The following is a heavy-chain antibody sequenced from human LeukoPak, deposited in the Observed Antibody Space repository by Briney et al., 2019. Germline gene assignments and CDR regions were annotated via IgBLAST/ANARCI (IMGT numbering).Heavy chain of an antibody. V-gene: IGHV3-7*01. CDR1: GFTFSSYW. Sequence: GSLRLSCAASGFTFSSYWMSWVRQAPGKGLEWVANIKQDGSEKYYVDSVKGRFTIPRDNAKNSLYLQMNSLRAEDTAVYYCARTVLLWFGDPRGAFDIWGQGTMVTVSS. CDR3: ARTVLLWFGDPRGAFDI. J-gene: IGHJ3*02. CDR2: IKQDGSEK. D-gene: IGHD3-10*01.